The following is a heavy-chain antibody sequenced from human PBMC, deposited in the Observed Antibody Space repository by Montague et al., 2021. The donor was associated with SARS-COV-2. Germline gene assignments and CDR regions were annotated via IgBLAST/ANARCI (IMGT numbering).Heavy chain of an antibody. V-gene: IGHV4-59*01. CDR1: GSTISSDY. CDR3: ARTSDPSNFDSTGYYGAFDV. CDR2: MSYSSSA. J-gene: IGHJ3*01. D-gene: IGHD3-22*01. Sequence: SETLSPTCTVSGSTISSDYWSCIRQYPGRGLQWFGYMSYSSSATYNPSLESRVAISRNTSKNQFSLTLIPATAADTAIYYCARTSDPSNFDSTGYYGAFDVWGQGTTVIVSS.